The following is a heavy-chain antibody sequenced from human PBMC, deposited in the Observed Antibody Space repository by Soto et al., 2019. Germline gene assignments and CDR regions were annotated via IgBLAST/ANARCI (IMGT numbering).Heavy chain of an antibody. V-gene: IGHV1-69*02. Sequence: PGQGLEWMGRIIPILGIANYAQKFQGRVTITADKSTSTAYMELSSLRSEDTAVYYCASAQDYTLNWFDPWGQGTLVTVSS. J-gene: IGHJ5*02. D-gene: IGHD4-4*01. CDR3: ASAQDYTLNWFDP. CDR2: IIPILGIA.